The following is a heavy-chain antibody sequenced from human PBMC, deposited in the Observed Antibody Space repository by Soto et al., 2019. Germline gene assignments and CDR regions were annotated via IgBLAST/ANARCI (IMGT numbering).Heavy chain of an antibody. Sequence: QVQLVQSGAEVKRPGASVRVSCKAPGFSISWLGQVHGQGLEWMGWISLYSGNTDSAQKFEGRLTLGTDTSTGTGYMELRSLRFDDTAVYYCARDEPRTMVGDYWGQGTLVTVSS. J-gene: IGHJ4*02. CDR3: ARDEPRTMVGDY. V-gene: IGHV1-18*01. CDR2: ISLYSGNT. D-gene: IGHD2-8*01. CDR1: GFS.